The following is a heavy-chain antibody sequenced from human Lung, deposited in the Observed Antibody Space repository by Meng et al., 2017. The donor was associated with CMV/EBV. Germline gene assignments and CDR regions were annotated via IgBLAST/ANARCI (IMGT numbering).Heavy chain of an antibody. V-gene: IGHV3-73*02. D-gene: IGHD2-2*01. CDR2: IRSKANSYAT. CDR3: TSNDAPDIVVVPAAMGGP. Sequence: EVQLVESGGGLVQPXGSLKLSCAAAGFTFSGSAMHWVRQASGKGLEWVGRIRSKANSYATAYAASVKGRFTISRDDSKNTAYLQMNSLKTEDTAVYYCTSNDAPDIVVVPAAMGGPWGQGTLGTVSS. CDR1: GFTFSGSA. J-gene: IGHJ5*02.